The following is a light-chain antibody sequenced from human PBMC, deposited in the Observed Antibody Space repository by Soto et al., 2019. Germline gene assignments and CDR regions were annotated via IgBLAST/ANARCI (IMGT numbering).Light chain of an antibody. Sequence: EMVLTQSPGTLSLSPGERATLSCRASQSFSSSYLAWYQHKPGQAPRLLIYGASSRATGIPDRFSGSGSGTDFTLTISRLEPEDFAVYYCQQYGSSPYTFGQGTKLEIK. V-gene: IGKV3-20*01. CDR2: GAS. J-gene: IGKJ2*01. CDR3: QQYGSSPYT. CDR1: QSFSSSY.